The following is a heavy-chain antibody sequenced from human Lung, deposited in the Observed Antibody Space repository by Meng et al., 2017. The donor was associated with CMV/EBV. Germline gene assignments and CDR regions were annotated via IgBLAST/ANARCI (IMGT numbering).Heavy chain of an antibody. V-gene: IGHV3-21*01. CDR1: GFTFSTYS. J-gene: IGHJ4*02. Sequence: SCAASGFTFSTYSMNWVRQAPGKGLEWVSSINNSSSYIYYADSVKGRFTISRDNAKNSLYLQMNSLRAEDTAVYYCTRDLIVGTAYFDYRGQGTLVTFSS. CDR2: INNSSSYI. CDR3: TRDLIVGTAYFDY. D-gene: IGHD1-26*01.